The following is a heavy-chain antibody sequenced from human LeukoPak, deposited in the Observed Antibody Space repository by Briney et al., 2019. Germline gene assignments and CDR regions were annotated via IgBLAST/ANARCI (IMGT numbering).Heavy chain of an antibody. CDR1: GFTFSSYG. J-gene: IGHJ4*02. CDR2: ISYDGSNK. Sequence: GRSLRLSCAASGFTFSSYGMHWVRQAPGKGLEWVAVISYDGSNKYYADSVKGRFTISRDNAKNSLYLQMNRLRAEDTAVYYCVRSRYNSGYYYFDYWGQGTLVTVSS. V-gene: IGHV3-30*03. D-gene: IGHD3-22*01. CDR3: VRSRYNSGYYYFDY.